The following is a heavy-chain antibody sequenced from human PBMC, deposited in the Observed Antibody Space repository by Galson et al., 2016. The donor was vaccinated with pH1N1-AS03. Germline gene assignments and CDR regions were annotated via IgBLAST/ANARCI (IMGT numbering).Heavy chain of an antibody. V-gene: IGHV4-38-2*01. Sequence: LSLTCAVSGYSISSGYYWGWIRQPPGKGLEWIGSIYHSGSTYYNPSLMSRVTISVDTSKHRFSLKVTSVTAADTAVYYCARVGKYFDLWSGYSDFDYWGQGTLVTVSS. CDR2: IYHSGST. CDR1: GYSISSGYY. D-gene: IGHD3-3*01. J-gene: IGHJ4*02. CDR3: ARVGKYFDLWSGYSDFDY.